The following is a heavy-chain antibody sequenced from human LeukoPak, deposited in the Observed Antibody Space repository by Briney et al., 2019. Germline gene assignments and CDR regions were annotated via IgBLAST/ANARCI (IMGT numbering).Heavy chain of an antibody. CDR2: IYYSGST. J-gene: IGHJ4*02. CDR3: ATDYYDSSGYYWRRRQADY. D-gene: IGHD3-22*01. CDR1: GFAVSNNY. Sequence: GSLRLSCAASGFAVSNNYMSWVRQAPGKGLEWIGYIYYSGSTNYNPSLKSRVTISVDTSKNQFSLKLSSVTAADTVVYYCATDYYDSSGYYWRRRQADYWGQGTLVTVSS. V-gene: IGHV4-59*02.